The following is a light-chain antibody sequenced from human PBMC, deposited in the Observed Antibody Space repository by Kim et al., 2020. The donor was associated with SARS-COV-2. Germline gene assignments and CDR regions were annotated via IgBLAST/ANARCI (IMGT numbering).Light chain of an antibody. V-gene: IGLV1-44*01. J-gene: IGLJ2*01. Sequence: RGIISCYGSSYSIGANPISWYQQLPGKAPKLLIYGDDQRPSGVPDRFSGSKSGTSASLAISGLQSGDDADYFCATWDDSLYGRVFGGGTQLTVL. CDR3: ATWDDSLYGRV. CDR2: GDD. CDR1: SYSIGANP.